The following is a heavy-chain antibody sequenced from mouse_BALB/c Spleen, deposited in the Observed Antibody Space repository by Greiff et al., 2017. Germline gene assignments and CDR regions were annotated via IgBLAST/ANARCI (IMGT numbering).Heavy chain of an antibody. CDR1: GFTFSSYG. CDR3: ARRLLSPYAMDY. V-gene: IGHV5-6*01. Sequence: EVQGVESGGDLVKPGGSLKLSCAASGFTFSSYGMSWVRQTPDKRLEWVATISSGGSYTYYPDSVKGRFTISRDNAKNTLYLQMSSLKSEDTAMYYCARRLLSPYAMDYWGQGTSVTVSS. CDR2: ISSGGSYT. D-gene: IGHD2-12*01. J-gene: IGHJ4*01.